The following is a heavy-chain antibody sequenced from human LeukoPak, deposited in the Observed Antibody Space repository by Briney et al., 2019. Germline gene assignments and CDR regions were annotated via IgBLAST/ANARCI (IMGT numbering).Heavy chain of an antibody. CDR2: IKQDGSEK. J-gene: IGHJ6*02. CDR3: VRAMDV. V-gene: IGHV3-7*01. CDR1: GFTFRNYW. Sequence: GGSLRLSCAASGFTFRNYWMHWVRQAPGKGLEWVANIKQDGSEKYYVDSVKGRFTISRDNAKNSLYLQMNSLRAEDMAMYYCVRAMDVWGQGTTVSVSS.